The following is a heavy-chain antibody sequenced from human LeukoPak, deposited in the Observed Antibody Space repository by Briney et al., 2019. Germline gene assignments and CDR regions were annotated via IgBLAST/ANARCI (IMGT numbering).Heavy chain of an antibody. CDR3: AKGAYGVGGALDY. Sequence: PGGSLRLSCAASGFIFRTYGMNWVRQAPGKRLEYVSGITAGGGNTYYADSLKGRFTISRDDSKHTVFLQMNSLRVEDTAVYYCAKGAYGVGGALDYWGRGSLVTVSS. V-gene: IGHV3-23*01. J-gene: IGHJ4*02. CDR2: ITAGGGNT. CDR1: GFIFRTYG. D-gene: IGHD2-21*01.